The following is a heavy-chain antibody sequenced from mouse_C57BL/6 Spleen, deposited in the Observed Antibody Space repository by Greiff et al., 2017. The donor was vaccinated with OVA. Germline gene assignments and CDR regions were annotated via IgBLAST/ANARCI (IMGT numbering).Heavy chain of an antibody. CDR1: GYTFTSYW. J-gene: IGHJ1*03. CDR3: AEDRYYGSNWYFDV. CDR2: IHPNSGST. V-gene: IGHV1-64*01. D-gene: IGHD1-1*01. Sequence: QVQLQQPGAELVKPGASVKLSCKASGYTFTSYWMHWVKQRPGQGLEWIGMIHPNSGSTNYNEKFKSKATLTVDKSSSTAYMQLSSLTSEDSAVYYCAEDRYYGSNWYFDVWGTGTTVTVSS.